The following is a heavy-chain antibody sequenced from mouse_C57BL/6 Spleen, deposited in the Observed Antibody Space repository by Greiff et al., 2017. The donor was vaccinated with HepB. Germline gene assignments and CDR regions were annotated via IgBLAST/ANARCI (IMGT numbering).Heavy chain of an antibody. D-gene: IGHD1-1*01. CDR1: GYSITSGYY. CDR3: ARGDYAWYFDV. Sequence: EVQVVESGPGLVKPSQSLSLTCSVTGYSITSGYYWNWIRQFPGNKLEWMGYISYDGSNNYNPSLKNRISITRDTSKNQFFLKLNSVTTEDTATYYCARGDYAWYFDVWGTGTTVTVSS. V-gene: IGHV3-6*01. CDR2: ISYDGSN. J-gene: IGHJ1*03.